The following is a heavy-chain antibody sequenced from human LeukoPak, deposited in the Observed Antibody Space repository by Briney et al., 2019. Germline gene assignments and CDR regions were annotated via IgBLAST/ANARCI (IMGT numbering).Heavy chain of an antibody. CDR1: GGSFSGYY. CDR2: SNHSGST. J-gene: IGHJ6*03. Sequence: PSETLSLTCAVYGGSFSGYYWSWIRQPPGKGLEWIGESNHSGSTNYNPSLKSRVTISVDTSKNQFSLKLSSVTAADTAVYYCARGSAAAGTRYGYYYYMDVWGKGTTVTVSS. CDR3: ARGSAAAGTRYGYYYYMDV. D-gene: IGHD6-13*01. V-gene: IGHV4-34*01.